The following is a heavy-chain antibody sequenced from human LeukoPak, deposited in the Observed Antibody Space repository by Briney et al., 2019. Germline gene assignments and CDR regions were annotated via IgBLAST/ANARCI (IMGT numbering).Heavy chain of an antibody. V-gene: IGHV5-51*01. CDR1: GYSFTSYW. D-gene: IGHD6-13*01. CDR3: AREGQQLGKSDGMDV. CDR2: IYPGDSDT. J-gene: IGHJ6*04. Sequence: GESLKISCKGSGYSFTSYWIGWVRQMPGKGLGWMGIIYPGDSDTRYSPSFQGQVTISADKSISTAYLQWSSLKASDTAMYYCAREGQQLGKSDGMDVWGKGTTVTVSS.